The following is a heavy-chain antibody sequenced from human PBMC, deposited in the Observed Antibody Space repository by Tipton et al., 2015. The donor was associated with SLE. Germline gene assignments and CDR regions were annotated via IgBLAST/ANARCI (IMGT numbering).Heavy chain of an antibody. CDR1: GFRFTSYA. V-gene: IGHV3-23*03. CDR2: TYRGGDNT. CDR3: ATGAVTGTFEF. J-gene: IGHJ4*02. D-gene: IGHD6-19*01. Sequence: SLRLSCAASGFRFTSYAVSWVRQASGKGLQWVSITYRGGDNTYYADSVKGRFTISRDNSKNTLYLQLRSLRAEDTAVYYCATGAVTGTFEFWGQGTLVTVSS.